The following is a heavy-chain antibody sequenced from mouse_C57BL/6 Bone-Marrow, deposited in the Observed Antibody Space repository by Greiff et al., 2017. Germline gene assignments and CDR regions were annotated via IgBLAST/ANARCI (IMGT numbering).Heavy chain of an antibody. J-gene: IGHJ4*01. Sequence: VPLPPSGPVLVKPWGSVKISCQASGYSFTGYYLHWVKPSHGNILALIWYIYSYNGVSSYNQKFKGKATLTVDKSSSTAYMELRSLTSEDSAVYYCARRMIYYDYYYYAMDYWGQGTSVTVSS. CDR2: IYSYNGVS. V-gene: IGHV1-31*01. CDR3: ARRMIYYDYYYYAMDY. D-gene: IGHD2-4*01. CDR1: GYSFTGYY.